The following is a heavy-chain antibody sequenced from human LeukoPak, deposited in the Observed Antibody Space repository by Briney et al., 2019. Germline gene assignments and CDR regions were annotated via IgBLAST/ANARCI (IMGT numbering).Heavy chain of an antibody. Sequence: ASVKVSCKTSGYTFTSYGISWVRQAPGQGLEWMGWISGYNGNTNYAQKLQGRVTMTTDTSTTTAYMELRSLVSADTAVYYFARRKLGNDYWGQGTLVTVSS. D-gene: IGHD7-27*01. CDR1: GYTFTSYG. CDR2: ISGYNGNT. V-gene: IGHV1-18*01. J-gene: IGHJ4*02. CDR3: ARRKLGNDY.